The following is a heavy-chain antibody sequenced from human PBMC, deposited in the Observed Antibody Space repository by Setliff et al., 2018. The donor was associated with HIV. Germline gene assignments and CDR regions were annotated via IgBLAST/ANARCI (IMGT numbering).Heavy chain of an antibody. CDR3: ARDIGSVWHNWFDP. Sequence: ASVKVSCKASGYSFTRNFVHWVRQAPGQRLEWMGWINAGNGNTKYSQKFQGRVTISRDTSASTVYMELDSLRSEDTAVYYCARDIGSVWHNWFDPWGQGTLVTVSS. V-gene: IGHV1-3*01. D-gene: IGHD6-19*01. CDR1: GYSFTRNF. CDR2: INAGNGNT. J-gene: IGHJ5*02.